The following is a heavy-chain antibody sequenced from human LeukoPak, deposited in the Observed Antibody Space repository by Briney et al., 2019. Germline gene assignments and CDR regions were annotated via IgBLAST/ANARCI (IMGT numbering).Heavy chain of an antibody. V-gene: IGHV3-23*01. J-gene: IGHJ6*03. Sequence: PGGSLRLSCAASGFTFSSYAMSWVRQAPGKGLEWVSAISGSGGSTYYADSVKGRFTISRDNSKNTLYLQTNSLRAEDTAVYYCAKDSRSSSWLLTHYYYYYMDVWGKGTTVTVSS. CDR2: ISGSGGST. D-gene: IGHD6-13*01. CDR3: AKDSRSSSWLLTHYYYYYMDV. CDR1: GFTFSSYA.